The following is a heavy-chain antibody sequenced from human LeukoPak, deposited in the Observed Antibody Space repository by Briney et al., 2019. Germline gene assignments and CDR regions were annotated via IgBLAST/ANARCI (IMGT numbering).Heavy chain of an antibody. J-gene: IGHJ4*02. D-gene: IGHD3-10*01. CDR2: IYNSGST. CDR3: ARYRLTIGGIDY. Sequence: SETLSLTCTVSGGSISSYYWSWIRQPAGKGLEWIGRIYNSGSTNYNPSLKSRVTMSLDTSKNQFSLKLSSVTAADTAVYYCARYRLTIGGIDYWGQGTLVTVSS. CDR1: GGSISSYY. V-gene: IGHV4-4*07.